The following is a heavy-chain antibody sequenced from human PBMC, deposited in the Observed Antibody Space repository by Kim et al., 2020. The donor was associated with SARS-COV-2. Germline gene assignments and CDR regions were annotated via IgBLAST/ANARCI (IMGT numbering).Heavy chain of an antibody. CDR3: ATGPPIAFDRPDSPHVPHLLDWYFDL. CDR2: FDPEDGET. V-gene: IGHV1-24*01. Sequence: ASVKVSCKVSGYTLTELSMHWVRQAPGKGLEWMGGFDPEDGETIYAQKFQGRVTMTEDTSTDTAYMELSSLRSEDTAVYYCATGPPIAFDRPDSPHVPHLLDWYFDLWGRGTLVTVSS. CDR1: GYTLTELS. D-gene: IGHD3-22*01. J-gene: IGHJ2*01.